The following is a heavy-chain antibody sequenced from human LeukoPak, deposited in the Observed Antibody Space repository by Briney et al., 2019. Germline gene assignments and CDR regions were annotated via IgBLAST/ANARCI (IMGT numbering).Heavy chain of an antibody. CDR2: INPSGGST. Sequence: GESLKISCKGSGYSFTSYYMHWVRQAPGQGLEWMGIINPSGGSTIYAHKFQGRVTMTRDMSTSTVYMELSSLRSEDTAVYYCARDRSTAASGRSWYFDLWGRGTLVTVSS. D-gene: IGHD6-13*01. J-gene: IGHJ2*01. CDR3: ARDRSTAASGRSWYFDL. V-gene: IGHV1-46*01. CDR1: GYSFTSYY.